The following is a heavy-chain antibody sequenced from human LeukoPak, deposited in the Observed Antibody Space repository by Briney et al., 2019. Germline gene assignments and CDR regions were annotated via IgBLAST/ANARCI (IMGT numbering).Heavy chain of an antibody. CDR3: ARGEQQLVRWFDP. J-gene: IGHJ5*02. Sequence: PSETLSLTCAVYGGSSSGYYWSWIRQPPGKGLEWIGEINHSGSTNYNPSLKSRVTISVDTSKNQFSLKLSSVTAADTAVYYCARGEQQLVRWFDPWGQGTLVTVSS. CDR1: GGSSSGYY. CDR2: INHSGST. V-gene: IGHV4-34*01. D-gene: IGHD6-13*01.